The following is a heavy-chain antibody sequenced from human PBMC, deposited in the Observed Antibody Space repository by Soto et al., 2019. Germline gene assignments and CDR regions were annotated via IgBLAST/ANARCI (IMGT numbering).Heavy chain of an antibody. CDR1: GYYFINFW. Sequence: GESLKISCKVSGYYFINFWISWMRQMPGKGLDWMRRIDPSDSYTDYSPSFRGRVTISVDKSIGTAYLQWSTLEASDTATYYCARLSSPYWYFDLWGRGTLVTVSS. CDR3: ARLSSPYWYFDL. J-gene: IGHJ2*01. CDR2: IDPSDSYT. V-gene: IGHV5-10-1*01.